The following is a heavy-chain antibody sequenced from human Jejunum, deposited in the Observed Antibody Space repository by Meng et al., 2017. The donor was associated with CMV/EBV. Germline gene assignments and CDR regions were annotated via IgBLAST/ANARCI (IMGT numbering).Heavy chain of an antibody. CDR3: TKGGFDS. D-gene: IGHD2-15*01. J-gene: IGHJ4*02. CDR2: IRHDGSED. V-gene: IGHV3-30*02. CDR1: GFPFNIYD. Sequence: VQGVESGGGVVQPGGSLRLSCVTSGFPFNIYDMHWVRQAPGKGLDWVTCIRHDGSEDFYVDSVKGRFTISRDNSKNTLYLQMNSLRVDDSALYYCTKGGFDSWGQGTLVTVSS.